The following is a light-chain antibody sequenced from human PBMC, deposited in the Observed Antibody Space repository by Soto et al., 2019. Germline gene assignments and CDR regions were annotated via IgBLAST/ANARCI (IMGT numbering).Light chain of an antibody. CDR3: QQYNKWRLT. Sequence: EKVMTQSPATLSVSPGERATLSCRASPSVGSNLVYFQQKPGQAPRLLIYGASTRATGLPARFSGSGSGTEFTLNISRLQSENFAVYNCQQYNKWRLTFGGGTKVDIK. CDR2: GAS. CDR1: PSVGSN. V-gene: IGKV3-15*01. J-gene: IGKJ4*01.